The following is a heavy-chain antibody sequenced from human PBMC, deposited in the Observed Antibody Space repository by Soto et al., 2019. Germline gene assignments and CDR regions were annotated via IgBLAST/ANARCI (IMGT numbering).Heavy chain of an antibody. CDR3: AREIVTTGEYYFDS. J-gene: IGHJ4*02. D-gene: IGHD1-1*01. Sequence: HPGGSLRLSCAASGFTFRSYWMHWVRQAPGKGLVWVSRINRDGSSTSYADSVKGRVTISRDTAKNTLYLQMNSLRALVLVVYFCAREIVTTGEYYFDSWGLGTLVTVSS. V-gene: IGHV3-74*01. CDR2: INRDGSST. CDR1: GFTFRSYW.